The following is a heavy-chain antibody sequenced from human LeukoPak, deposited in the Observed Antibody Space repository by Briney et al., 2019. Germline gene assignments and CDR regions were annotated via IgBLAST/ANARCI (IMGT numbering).Heavy chain of an antibody. CDR1: GGSFSGYY. J-gene: IGHJ4*02. Sequence: KPSETLSLTCAVYGGSFSGYYWSWIRQPPGKGLEWIGEINHSGSTNYNPSLKSRVTISVDTSKNQFSLKLSSVTAADTAVYYCARVNTAMVYGSDYWGQGTLVTVSS. D-gene: IGHD5-18*01. V-gene: IGHV4-34*01. CDR3: ARVNTAMVYGSDY. CDR2: INHSGST.